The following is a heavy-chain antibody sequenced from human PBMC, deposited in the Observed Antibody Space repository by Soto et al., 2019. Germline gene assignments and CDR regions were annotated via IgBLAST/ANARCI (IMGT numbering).Heavy chain of an antibody. CDR1: GYSFTSYW. CDR3: ARRAEYYDFWSGYYTPYYFDY. Sequence: GESLKISCKGSGYSFTSYWIGWVRQMPGKGLEWMGIIYPGDSDTRYSPSFQGQVTISADKSISTAYLQWSSLKASDTAMYYCARRAEYYDFWSGYYTPYYFDYWGQGTLVTVSS. D-gene: IGHD3-3*01. J-gene: IGHJ4*02. V-gene: IGHV5-51*01. CDR2: IYPGDSDT.